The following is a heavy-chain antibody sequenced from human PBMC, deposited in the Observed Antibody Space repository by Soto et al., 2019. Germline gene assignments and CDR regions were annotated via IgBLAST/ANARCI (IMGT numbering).Heavy chain of an antibody. J-gene: IGHJ4*01. V-gene: IGHV3-23*01. Sequence: EVQLLAYGGGLVQRGESLRLSCVASGFTFNKYAMTWVRQAPGKGLEWVSSISGSSSTTYYADSVKGRFTISRDNSKNTVYLHMNTLSTEDTAVYYCAPTRYDYGDDAVGYWGQGTLVTVSS. CDR3: APTRYDYGDDAVGY. CDR2: ISGSSSTT. D-gene: IGHD4-17*01. CDR1: GFTFNKYA.